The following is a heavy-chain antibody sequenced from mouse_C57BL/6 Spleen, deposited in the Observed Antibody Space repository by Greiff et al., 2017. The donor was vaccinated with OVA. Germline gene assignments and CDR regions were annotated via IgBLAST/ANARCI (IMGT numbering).Heavy chain of an antibody. CDR3: ARPLSNWFAY. Sequence: EVKLVESGGGLVQPGGSLKLSCAASGFTFRDYYMYWVRQTPEKRLEWVAYISNGGGSTYYPDTVKGRFTISRDNAKNTLYLQMSRLKSEDTAMYYCARPLSNWFAYWGQGTLVTVSA. J-gene: IGHJ3*01. CDR2: ISNGGGST. V-gene: IGHV5-12*01. D-gene: IGHD2-5*01. CDR1: GFTFRDYY.